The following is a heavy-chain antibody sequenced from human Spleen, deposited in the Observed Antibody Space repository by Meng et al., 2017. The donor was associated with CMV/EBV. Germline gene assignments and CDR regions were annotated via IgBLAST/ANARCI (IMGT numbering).Heavy chain of an antibody. CDR1: GFTFSSYA. J-gene: IGHJ4*02. V-gene: IGHV3-30*04. CDR3: AKGRVILPAAGYYFDY. Sequence: GGSLRLSCAASGFTFSSYAMHWVRQAPGKGLEWVAVISYDGSSKFYADSVKGRFTISRDNSKNTLYLQMNSLRAEDTAVYYCAKGRVILPAAGYYFDYWGQGTLVTVSS. CDR2: ISYDGSSK. D-gene: IGHD2-2*01.